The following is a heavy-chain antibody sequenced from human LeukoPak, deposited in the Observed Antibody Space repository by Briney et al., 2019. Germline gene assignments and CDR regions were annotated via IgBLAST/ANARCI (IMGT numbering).Heavy chain of an antibody. CDR1: GYTFTGYY. D-gene: IGHD4-17*01. CDR3: ARTVTTSSNYFDY. CDR2: INPNSGGT. Sequence: ASVKVSCKASGYTFTGYYMHWVRQAPGQGLEWMGWINPNSGGTNYAQKLRGRVTMTTDTSTSTAYMDLRSLRSDDTALYYCARTVTTSSNYFDYWGQGTLVTVSS. V-gene: IGHV1-2*02. J-gene: IGHJ4*02.